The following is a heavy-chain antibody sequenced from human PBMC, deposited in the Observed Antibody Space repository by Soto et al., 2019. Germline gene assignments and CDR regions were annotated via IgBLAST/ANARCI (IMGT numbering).Heavy chain of an antibody. CDR2: IGFTGDDS. V-gene: IGHV3-23*01. CDR3: ATLSVAGTNY. J-gene: IGHJ4*02. D-gene: IGHD6-19*01. Sequence: GGSLRLSCATSGFTFTTYTMNWVRQAPGKGLERVSAIGFTGDDSYYADSVKGRFTVSRDNSKNTLYLQMDSLRAEDTAMYYCATLSVAGTNYWGQGTLVTVSS. CDR1: GFTFTTYT.